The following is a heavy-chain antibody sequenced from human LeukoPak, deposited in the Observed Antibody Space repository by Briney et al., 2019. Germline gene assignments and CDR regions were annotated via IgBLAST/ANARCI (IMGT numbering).Heavy chain of an antibody. V-gene: IGHV3-74*01. D-gene: IGHD2-2*01. CDR2: INNDGSST. Sequence: GGSLRLSCAASGFIFSSYWMHWVRQAPGKGLVWVSHINNDGSSTNYADSVKGRFTISRDNAKNTLYLQTNSLRAEDTAIYYCATSRTFDYWGQGTLVTVSS. CDR1: GFIFSSYW. CDR3: ATSRTFDY. J-gene: IGHJ4*02.